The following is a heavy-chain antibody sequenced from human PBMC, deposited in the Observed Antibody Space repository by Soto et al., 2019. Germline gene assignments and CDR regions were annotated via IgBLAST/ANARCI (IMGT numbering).Heavy chain of an antibody. V-gene: IGHV4-31*03. CDR1: GESIDTAGYY. Sequence: QVQLQESGPRLVRPSQTQSLTCTVSGESIDTAGYYWTWIRQRPGRGLEWLGFIYHSGATYYSSSMKSRLSISIDRSQNQFSLKVTSVTAADTAVYFCSRGDYWGQGMLVTVSS. J-gene: IGHJ4*02. CDR3: SRGDY. CDR2: IYHSGAT.